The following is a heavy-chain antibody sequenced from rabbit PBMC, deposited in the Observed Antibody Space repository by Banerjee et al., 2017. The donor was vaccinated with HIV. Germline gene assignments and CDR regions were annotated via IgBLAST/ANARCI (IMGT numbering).Heavy chain of an antibody. CDR1: GFSFSNA. Sequence: QEQLEESGGDLVQPEGSLALTCKASGFSFSNAMCWVRQAPGKGLEWIGCIRAGGNGITYYATWAKGRFTISKASSTTVTLQMTSLTAADTATYFCARDPGGAGYDYVHAFDPWGPGTLVTDS. D-gene: IGHD6-1*01. CDR2: IRAGGNGIT. J-gene: IGHJ2*01. V-gene: IGHV1S45*01. CDR3: ARDPGGAGYDYVHAFDP.